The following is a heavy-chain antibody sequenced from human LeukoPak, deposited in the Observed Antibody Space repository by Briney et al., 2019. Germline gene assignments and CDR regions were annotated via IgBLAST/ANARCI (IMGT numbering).Heavy chain of an antibody. CDR2: VSYSGGTT. D-gene: IGHD1-7*01. V-gene: IGHV3-23*01. Sequence: PGGSLRLSCAASGFTFSSYAMSWVRQAPGKGLEWVSVVSYSGGTTYYADSVKGRFTISRDNSKNTLYLQMNSLRAADTAVYYCARDRTPAGNYDWCWGQGTLVTVSS. CDR3: ARDRTPAGNYDWC. CDR1: GFTFSSYA. J-gene: IGHJ4*02.